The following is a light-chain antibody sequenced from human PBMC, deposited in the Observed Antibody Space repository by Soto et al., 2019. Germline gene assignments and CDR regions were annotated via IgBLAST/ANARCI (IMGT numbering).Light chain of an antibody. CDR2: GAS. J-gene: IGKJ1*01. Sequence: DIVLTQSPATLSVSPGERATLSCRASQSVSRNLGWYQQKPGQTPRLLIYGASTRGSGIPARFSGSGSGTEFTLTISSLQSEDFAVYFCQQYDDWPPTFGQGTKVEIK. CDR3: QQYDDWPPT. V-gene: IGKV3-15*01. CDR1: QSVSRN.